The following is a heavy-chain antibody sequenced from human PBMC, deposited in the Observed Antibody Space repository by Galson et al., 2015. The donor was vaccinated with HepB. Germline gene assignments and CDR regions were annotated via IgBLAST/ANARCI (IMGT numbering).Heavy chain of an antibody. CDR2: ISSSSSYI. CDR1: GFTFSSYS. Sequence: SLRLSCAASGFTFSSYSMNWVRQAPGKGLEWVSSISSSSSYIYYADSVKGRFTISRDNAKNSLYPQMNSLRAEDTAVYYCARALDKTDYYGSGVYWYYYYGMDVWGQGTTVTVSS. CDR3: ARALDKTDYYGSGVYWYYYYGMDV. D-gene: IGHD3-10*01. V-gene: IGHV3-21*01. J-gene: IGHJ6*02.